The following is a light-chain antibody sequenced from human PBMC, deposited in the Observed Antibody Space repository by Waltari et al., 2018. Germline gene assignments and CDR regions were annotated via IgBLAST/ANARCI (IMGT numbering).Light chain of an antibody. CDR3: KTWGHGPGV. V-gene: IGLV4-69*01. CDR1: SGHSTNV. J-gene: IGLJ3*02. CDR2: VNSDGSH. Sequence: VKLTCTLSSGHSTNVIAWLQKRPEKGPRYLMKVNSDGSHNKGDEIPDRFSGSSSGAERYLTISSLQSEDEADSYCKTWGHGPGVFG.